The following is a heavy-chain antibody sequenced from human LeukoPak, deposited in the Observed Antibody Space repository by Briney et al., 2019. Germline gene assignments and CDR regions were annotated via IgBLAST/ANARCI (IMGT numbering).Heavy chain of an antibody. D-gene: IGHD5-18*01. CDR3: ARGSDIYDPRFDY. V-gene: IGHV1-46*01. CDR1: GYTFTSYY. CDR2: INPSGGST. J-gene: IGHJ4*02. Sequence: ASVKVSCKASGYTFTSYYMRWGRQTPGQGHEWMGIINPSGGSTSYAQKFQGRVTMTRDTSTSTVYMELSSLTSEDTAVYYCARGSDIYDPRFDYWGQGTLVTVSS.